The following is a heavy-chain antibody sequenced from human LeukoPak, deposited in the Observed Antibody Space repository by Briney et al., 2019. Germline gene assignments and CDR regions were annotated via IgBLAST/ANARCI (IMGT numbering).Heavy chain of an antibody. J-gene: IGHJ4*02. V-gene: IGHV4-59*01. CDR1: GGSIRSNY. CDR3: ARGTVVSDY. D-gene: IGHD4-23*01. Sequence: SETLSLTCTVSGGSIRSNYWSWFRQPPGQGLEWIGYIYYSGSIKYNPSLNGRATISADTAKNHLSLNLTSVTAADTAVYYCARGTVVSDYWGQGTLVTVSS. CDR2: IYYSGSI.